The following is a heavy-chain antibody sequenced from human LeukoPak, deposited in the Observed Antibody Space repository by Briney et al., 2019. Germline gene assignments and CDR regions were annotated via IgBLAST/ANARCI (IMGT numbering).Heavy chain of an antibody. V-gene: IGHV3-23*01. CDR2: ISGSGGST. CDR3: AKGLGQSHGSGSYSFDY. D-gene: IGHD3-10*01. CDR1: GFTFSSYA. Sequence: GGSLRLSCAASGFTFSSYAMSGVRQAPGKGLGGVSGISGSGGSTDYADSVKGRFTISRDNSKNTLYLQMNNLAAEDTAIYYCAKGLGQSHGSGSYSFDYWGQGTLVTVSS. J-gene: IGHJ4*02.